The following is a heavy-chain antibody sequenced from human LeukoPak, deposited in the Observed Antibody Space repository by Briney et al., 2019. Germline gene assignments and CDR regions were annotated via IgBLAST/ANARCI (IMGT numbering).Heavy chain of an antibody. D-gene: IGHD5-12*01. J-gene: IGHJ4*02. CDR3: AREREYSGFY. Sequence: RPGGSLRLSCAASGFTLSTYWRHWVRQTPGKGLVWVSRINTDGSSTTYADSVKGRFTVSRDNAKNTLYLQMNSLRAEDTAVYYCAREREYSGFYWGQGTLVTVSS. V-gene: IGHV3-74*01. CDR2: INTDGSST. CDR1: GFTLSTYW.